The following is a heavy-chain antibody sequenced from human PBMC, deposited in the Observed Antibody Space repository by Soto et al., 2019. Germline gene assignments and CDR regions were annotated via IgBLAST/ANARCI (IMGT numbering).Heavy chain of an antibody. CDR1: GFIFSRYS. V-gene: IGHV3-21*04. CDR3: ARDQCSSTSCHDAFDI. J-gene: IGHJ3*02. CDR2: IGTSGSYI. D-gene: IGHD2-2*01. Sequence: GGSLRLSCAVSGFIFSRYSMNWVRQAPGKGLEWVSSIGTSGSYIYDTDSVKGRFTISRDNTKDTLYLQMNSLRAEDSAVYYCARDQCSSTSCHDAFDIWGQGTMVTVSS.